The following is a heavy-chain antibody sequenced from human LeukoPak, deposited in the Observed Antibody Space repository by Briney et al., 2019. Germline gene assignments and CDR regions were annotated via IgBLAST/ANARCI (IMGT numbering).Heavy chain of an antibody. Sequence: GGSLRLSCSFSGFIATSNYMAWVRQSPGKGLQWISFIYGGGNTLYADSVRDRFSISRDNSKSTLYLQMSSLRVEDTAVYYCATGGRLGMAFDFWGQGTLVTVSS. CDR3: ATGGRLGMAFDF. J-gene: IGHJ4*02. D-gene: IGHD2-8*01. CDR1: GFIATSNY. CDR2: IYGGGNT. V-gene: IGHV3-53*01.